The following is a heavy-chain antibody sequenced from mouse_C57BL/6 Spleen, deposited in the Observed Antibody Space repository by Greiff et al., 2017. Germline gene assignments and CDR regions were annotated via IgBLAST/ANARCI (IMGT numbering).Heavy chain of an antibody. V-gene: IGHV3-6*01. Sequence: EVQRVESGPGLVKPSQSLSLTCSVTGYSITSGYYWNWIRQFPGNKLEWMGYISYDGSNNYNPSLKNRISITRDTSKNQFFLKLNSVTTEDTATYYCAREGDYDRFAYWGQGTLVTVSA. D-gene: IGHD2-4*01. CDR1: GYSITSGYY. CDR3: AREGDYDRFAY. J-gene: IGHJ3*01. CDR2: ISYDGSN.